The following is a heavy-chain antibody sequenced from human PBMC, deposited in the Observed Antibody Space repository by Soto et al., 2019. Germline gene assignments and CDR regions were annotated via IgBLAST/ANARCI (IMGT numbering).Heavy chain of an antibody. Sequence: QVQLQQWGAGLLKPSETLSLTCTVYGGSFSTYYWSWIRQPPGKGLEWIGEINHSGNTNYNPSLMGRVTMSFDTSKNQFSLKLSSVTAADTAVYYCTGPYKYYFDSWGQGTLVTVSS. V-gene: IGHV4-34*01. CDR2: INHSGNT. J-gene: IGHJ4*02. CDR1: GGSFSTYY. CDR3: TGPYKYYFDS. D-gene: IGHD1-20*01.